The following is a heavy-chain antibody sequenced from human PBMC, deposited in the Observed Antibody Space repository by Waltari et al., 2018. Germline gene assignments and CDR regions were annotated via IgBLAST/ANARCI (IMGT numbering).Heavy chain of an antibody. J-gene: IGHJ4*02. CDR1: GGSISSGVYY. CDR3: ARVGCSGGSCYSYYFDY. Sequence: QVQLQESGPGLVQPSQTLSLTCTVSGGSISSGVYYWSWIRQPPGKGLEWIGYIYYSGSTYYNPSLKSRVTISVDTSKNQFSLKLSSVTAADTAVYYCARVGCSGGSCYSYYFDYWGQGTLVTVSS. D-gene: IGHD2-15*01. V-gene: IGHV4-30-4*08. CDR2: IYYSGST.